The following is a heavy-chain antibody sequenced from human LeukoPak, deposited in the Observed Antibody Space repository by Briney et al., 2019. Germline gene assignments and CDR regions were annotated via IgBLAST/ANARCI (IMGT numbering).Heavy chain of an antibody. Sequence: GGSLRLSCAASGFTFSSYSMNWVRQAPGKGLEWVSSISSSSSYIYYADSVKGRFTISRDNAKNSLYLQMNSLWAEDTAVYYCARHGTEGIAVAGYYYYYYYMDVWGKGTTVTISS. V-gene: IGHV3-21*01. D-gene: IGHD6-19*01. CDR2: ISSSSSYI. J-gene: IGHJ6*03. CDR3: ARHGTEGIAVAGYYYYYYYMDV. CDR1: GFTFSSYS.